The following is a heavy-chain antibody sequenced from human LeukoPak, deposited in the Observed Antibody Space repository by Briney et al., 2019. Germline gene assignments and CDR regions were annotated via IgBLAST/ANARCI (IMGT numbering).Heavy chain of an antibody. CDR3: ATTPAKRGWFDP. Sequence: SETLSLTCTVSGGSIGSSNYYWDWIRQPPGKGLEWIGNIYYSGSTYYNPSLKSRVTIAVDTSKNQFSLKLNSVTAADTAVYYCATTPAKRGWFDPWGQGTLVTVSS. D-gene: IGHD4-23*01. J-gene: IGHJ5*02. V-gene: IGHV4-39*01. CDR2: IYYSGST. CDR1: GGSIGSSNYY.